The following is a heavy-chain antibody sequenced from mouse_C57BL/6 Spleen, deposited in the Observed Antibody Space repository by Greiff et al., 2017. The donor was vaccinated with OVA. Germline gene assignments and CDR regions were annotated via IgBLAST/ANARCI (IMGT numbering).Heavy chain of an antibody. CDR3: ARIGRGSHFDY. J-gene: IGHJ2*01. CDR1: GYAFSSYW. V-gene: IGHV1-80*01. CDR2: IYPGDGDT. D-gene: IGHD4-1*01. Sequence: VQLQQSGAELVKPGASVKISCKASGYAFSSYWMNWVKQRPGKGLEWIGQIYPGDGDTNYNGKVKGKATLTADKSSSTAYMQLSSLTSEDSAVYFCARIGRGSHFDYWGQGTTLTVSS.